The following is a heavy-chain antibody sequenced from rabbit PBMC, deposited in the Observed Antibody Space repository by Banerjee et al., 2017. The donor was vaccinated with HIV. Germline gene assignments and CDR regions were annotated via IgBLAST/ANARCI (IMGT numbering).Heavy chain of an antibody. V-gene: IGHV1S43*01. CDR3: ARDYAGYIGYGYYFNL. J-gene: IGHJ4*01. CDR1: GIDISRYN. D-gene: IGHD7-1*01. CDR2: INTSSGNT. Sequence: QEQLEESGGGLVKPGGTLTLTCKASGIDISRYNMQWVRQSPEKGLEWIACINTSSGNTVYASWVNGRFTLSRSTSLSTVDLRMTSLTAADTATYFCARDYAGYIGYGYYFNLWGQGTLVTVS.